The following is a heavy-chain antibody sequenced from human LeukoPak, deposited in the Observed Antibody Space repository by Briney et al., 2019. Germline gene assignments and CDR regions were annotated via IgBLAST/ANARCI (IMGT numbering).Heavy chain of an antibody. Sequence: GGSLRLSCAASGFTFDDYAMHWVRQAPGKGLEWVSGISWNSGSIGYADSVKGRFTISRDNAKNSLYLQMNSLRAEDTALYYCAKSDGYNSLDAFDIWGQGTVVTVSS. D-gene: IGHD5-24*01. CDR1: GFTFDDYA. CDR3: AKSDGYNSLDAFDI. J-gene: IGHJ3*02. CDR2: ISWNSGSI. V-gene: IGHV3-9*01.